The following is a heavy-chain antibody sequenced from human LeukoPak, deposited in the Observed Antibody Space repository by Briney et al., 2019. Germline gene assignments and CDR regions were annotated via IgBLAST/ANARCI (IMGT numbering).Heavy chain of an antibody. CDR2: TKQDASEK. D-gene: IGHD5-24*01. V-gene: IGHV3-7*03. J-gene: IGHJ5*02. CDR1: GFSFSSYW. CDR3: ASLGDGYNLAWFDP. Sequence: GGSLRLSCAASGFSFSSYWMSWVRQAPGKGLEWVANTKQDASEKYYVDSVKGRFTISRDNSKNTLYLQMNSLRAEDTAVYYCASLGDGYNLAWFDPWGQGTLVTVSS.